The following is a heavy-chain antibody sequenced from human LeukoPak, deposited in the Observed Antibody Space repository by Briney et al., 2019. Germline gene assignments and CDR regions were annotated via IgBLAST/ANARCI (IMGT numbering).Heavy chain of an antibody. V-gene: IGHV3-21*01. CDR3: ARGRGYYGSGSYPY. J-gene: IGHJ4*02. D-gene: IGHD3-10*01. CDR2: ISSSSSYI. Sequence: GGSLRLSCAASGFTFSSYSMDWVRQAPGKGLEWVSSISSSSSYIYYADSVKGRFTISRDNAKNSLYLQMNSLRAEDTAVYYCARGRGYYGSGSYPYWGQGTLVTVSS. CDR1: GFTFSSYS.